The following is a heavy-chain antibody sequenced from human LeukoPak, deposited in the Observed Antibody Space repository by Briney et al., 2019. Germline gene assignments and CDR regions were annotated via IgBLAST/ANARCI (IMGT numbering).Heavy chain of an antibody. CDR1: GYTLTELS. CDR3: ATDRGYGGRFDY. CDR2: FDPEDGET. D-gene: IGHD4-23*01. J-gene: IGHJ4*02. V-gene: IGHV1-24*01. Sequence: ASVKVSFKVSGYTLTELSMHWVRQAPGKGVEWMGGFDPEDGETIYAQKFQGRVTMTEDTSTDTAYMELSSLRSEDTAVYYCATDRGYGGRFDYWGQGTLVTVSS.